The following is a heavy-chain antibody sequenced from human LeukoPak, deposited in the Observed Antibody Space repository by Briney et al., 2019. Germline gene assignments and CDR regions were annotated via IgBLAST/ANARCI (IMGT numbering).Heavy chain of an antibody. J-gene: IGHJ4*02. CDR2: INPSGGST. CDR3: ARNNQVFGLGDY. V-gene: IGHV1-46*01. CDR1: GYTFTSYY. D-gene: IGHD3-10*02. Sequence: ASVKVPCKASGYTFTSYYMHWVRQAPGQGLEWMGIINPSGGSTSYAQKFQGRVTMTRDTSTGTVYMELSSLRSEDTAVYYCARNNQVFGLGDYWGQGTLVTVSS.